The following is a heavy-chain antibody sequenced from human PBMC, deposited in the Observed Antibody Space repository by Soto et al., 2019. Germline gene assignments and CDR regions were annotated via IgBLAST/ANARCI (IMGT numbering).Heavy chain of an antibody. D-gene: IGHD5-12*01. CDR1: GDSVSSNSAA. Sequence: SQTLSLTCAISGDSVSSNSAAWNWIRQSPSRGLEWLGRTYYRSKWYNDYAVSVKSRIAINPDTSKNQFSLQLNSVTPEDTAVYYCARAPRGYDYYYYYGMDVWGQGTTVTVSS. V-gene: IGHV6-1*01. CDR3: ARAPRGYDYYYYYGMDV. J-gene: IGHJ6*02. CDR2: TYYRSKWYN.